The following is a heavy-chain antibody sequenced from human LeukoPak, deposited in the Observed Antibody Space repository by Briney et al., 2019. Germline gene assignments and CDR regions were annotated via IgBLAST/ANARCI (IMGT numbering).Heavy chain of an antibody. Sequence: PSETLSLTCAVYGGSFSVYYWSWIRPPPGKGLAWIGEINHSGSTNYNPSLKSRVTISVGTSKDQFCLKLSSVTAADTAVYYCARAGDDFWSGYYHFDYWGQGTLVTVSS. J-gene: IGHJ4*02. CDR1: GGSFSVYY. V-gene: IGHV4-34*01. D-gene: IGHD3-3*01. CDR3: ARAGDDFWSGYYHFDY. CDR2: INHSGST.